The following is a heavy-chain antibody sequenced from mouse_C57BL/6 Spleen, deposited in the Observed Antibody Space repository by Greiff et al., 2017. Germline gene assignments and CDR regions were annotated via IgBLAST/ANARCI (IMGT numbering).Heavy chain of an antibody. CDR2: INPGSGGT. CDR3: ARDYYCGSGYDY. V-gene: IGHV1-54*01. J-gene: IGHJ2*01. Sequence: QVQLQQSGAELVRPGTSVKVSCKASGYAFTNYLIEWVKQRPGQGLEWIGVINPGSGGTNYNEKFKGKATLTADKSSSTAYMQLSSLTSEDSAVYFCARDYYCGSGYDYWGQGTTLTVSS. CDR1: GYAFTNYL. D-gene: IGHD1-1*01.